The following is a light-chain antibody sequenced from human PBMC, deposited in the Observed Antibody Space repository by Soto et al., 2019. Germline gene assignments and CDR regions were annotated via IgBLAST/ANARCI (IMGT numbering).Light chain of an antibody. V-gene: IGLV1-44*01. CDR1: SSNIGSNT. CDR3: AAWDDSLNGLYV. CDR2: SNN. Sequence: QAVGTQPPSTSGTPGQRVTISCSGSSSNIGSNTVNWYQQLPGTAPKLLMYSNNQRPSGVPDRFSGSKSGTSASLAISGLQSEDEADYYCAAWDDSLNGLYVFGTGTKLTVL. J-gene: IGLJ1*01.